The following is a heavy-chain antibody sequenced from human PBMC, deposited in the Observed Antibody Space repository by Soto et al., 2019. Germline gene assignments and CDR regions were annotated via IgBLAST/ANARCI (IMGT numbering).Heavy chain of an antibody. Sequence: PSETLSLTCAVYGGSFSGYYWSWIRQPPGKGLEWIGEINHSGSTNYNPSLKSRVTISVDTSKNQFSLKLSSVTAADTAVFYCARAVGGIVVVPAAHNWFDPWGQGTLVTVS. CDR2: INHSGST. J-gene: IGHJ5*02. CDR3: ARAVGGIVVVPAAHNWFDP. V-gene: IGHV4-34*01. D-gene: IGHD2-2*01. CDR1: GGSFSGYY.